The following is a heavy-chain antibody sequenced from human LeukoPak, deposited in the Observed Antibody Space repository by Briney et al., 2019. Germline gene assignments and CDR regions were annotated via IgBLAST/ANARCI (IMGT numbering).Heavy chain of an antibody. J-gene: IGHJ4*02. CDR2: IWYDGSNK. CDR1: GFTFSSNA. D-gene: IGHD1-1*01. V-gene: IGHV3-33*08. Sequence: QAGGSLRLSCAASGFTFSSNAMHWVRQAPGKGLEWVAVIWYDGSNKYYADSVKGRFTISRDNSKNTLYLQMNSLRAEDTAVYYCAREGTGLAGDYWGQGTLVTVSS. CDR3: AREGTGLAGDY.